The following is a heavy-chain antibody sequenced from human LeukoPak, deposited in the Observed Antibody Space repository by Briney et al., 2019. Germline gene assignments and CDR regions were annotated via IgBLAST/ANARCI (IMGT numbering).Heavy chain of an antibody. J-gene: IGHJ4*02. D-gene: IGHD3-3*01. CDR3: AKVDDFWSGSVDY. CDR2: ISGSGGST. CDR1: GFTFRSYA. V-gene: IGHV3-23*01. Sequence: PGGSLRLSCVASGFTFRSYAMNWVRQAPGKGLEWVSVISGSGGSTYYADSVKGRFTISRDNSKNTVYLQMNSLRAEDTAVYYCAKVDDFWSGSVDYWGQGTLVTVSS.